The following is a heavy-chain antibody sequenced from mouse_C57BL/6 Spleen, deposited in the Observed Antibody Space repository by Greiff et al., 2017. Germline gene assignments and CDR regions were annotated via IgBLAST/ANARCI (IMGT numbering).Heavy chain of an antibody. J-gene: IGHJ4*01. CDR3: ARSSFITTVVANMDY. CDR2: INPNYGTT. V-gene: IGHV1-39*01. Sequence: VHVKQSGPELVKPGASVKISCKASGYSFTDYNMNWVKQSNGKSLEWIGVINPNYGTTSYNQKFKGKATLTVDQSSSTAYMQLNSLTSEDSAVYYCARSSFITTVVANMDYWGQGTSVTVSS. CDR1: GYSFTDYN. D-gene: IGHD1-1*01.